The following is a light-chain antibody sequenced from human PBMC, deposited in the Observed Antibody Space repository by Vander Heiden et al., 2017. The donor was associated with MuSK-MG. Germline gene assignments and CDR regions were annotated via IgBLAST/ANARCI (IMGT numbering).Light chain of an antibody. CDR2: GAS. CDR1: QSVSRSY. CDR3: QQDYSSPET. V-gene: IGKV3-20*01. J-gene: IGKJ1*01. Sequence: EIVLTQSPGTLSLSPGERATLSCRASQSVSRSYLAWYQQKPGQAPRLLIYGASSRATGIPDRFSGSGSGTDFTLTISRLEPEDFAVYYCQQDYSSPETFGQGTKVEIK.